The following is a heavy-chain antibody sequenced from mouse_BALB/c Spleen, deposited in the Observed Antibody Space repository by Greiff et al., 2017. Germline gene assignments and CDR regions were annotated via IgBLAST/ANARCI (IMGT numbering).Heavy chain of an antibody. J-gene: IGHJ1*01. V-gene: IGHV3-6*02. CDR2: ISYDGSN. D-gene: IGHD1-1*01. Sequence: EVQLVESGPDLVKPSQSLSLTCTVTGYSITSGYYWNWIRQFPGNKLEWMGYISYDGSNNYNPSLKNRISITRDTSKNQFFLKLNSVTTEDTATYYCARAYYGSRYWYFDVWGAGTTVTVSS. CDR3: ARAYYGSRYWYFDV. CDR1: GYSITSGYY.